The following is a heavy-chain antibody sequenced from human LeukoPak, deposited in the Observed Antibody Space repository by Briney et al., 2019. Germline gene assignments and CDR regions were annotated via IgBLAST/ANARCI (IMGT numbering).Heavy chain of an antibody. CDR3: ARDDYDSSNGAFDI. CDR1: GFTFSSYG. Sequence: GGSLRLSCAASGFTFSSYGMNWVRQAPGKGLEWVSYISSTSSTKSYADSVKGRFTISRDNAKNTLYLQMNSLRAEDTAVYYCARDDYDSSNGAFDIWGQGTMVTVSS. J-gene: IGHJ3*02. D-gene: IGHD3-22*01. V-gene: IGHV3-48*04. CDR2: ISSTSSTK.